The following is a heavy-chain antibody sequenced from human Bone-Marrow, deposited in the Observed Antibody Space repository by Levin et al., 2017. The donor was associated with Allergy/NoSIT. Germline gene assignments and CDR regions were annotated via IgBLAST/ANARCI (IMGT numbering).Heavy chain of an antibody. V-gene: IGHV4-31*03. CDR2: IHHSGTT. J-gene: IGHJ4*02. D-gene: IGHD4-17*01. CDR3: ARGRRRGDYVFDY. Sequence: SQTLSLPCTVSGDSISSAGYFWSWIRQLPGKGLEYIGYIHHSGTTYFNPSLKSRVSISRDTTKNELSLKVRSVTAADTAVYYCARGRRRGDYVFDYWGQGTLVTVSS. CDR1: GDSISSAGYF.